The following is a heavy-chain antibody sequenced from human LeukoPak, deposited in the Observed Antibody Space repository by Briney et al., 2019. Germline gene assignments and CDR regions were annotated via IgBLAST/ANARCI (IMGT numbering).Heavy chain of an antibody. V-gene: IGHV3-23*03. CDR1: GFTFSNYA. D-gene: IGHD3-9*01. J-gene: IGHJ6*03. CDR2: IYSGGST. Sequence: GGSLRLSCAASGFTFSNYAMSWVRQGPGKGLEWASVIYSGGSTYYADSVKGRFTISRDNSKNTLYLQMNSLRAEDTAVYYCSSSLVLRYSTSYYYYYYMDVWGKGTTVTVSS. CDR3: SSSLVLRYSTSYYYYYYMDV.